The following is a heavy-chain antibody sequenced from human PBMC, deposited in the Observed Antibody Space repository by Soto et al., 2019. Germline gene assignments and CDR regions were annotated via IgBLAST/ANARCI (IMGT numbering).Heavy chain of an antibody. Sequence: GESLKISCKGSGYSFTSYWIGWVRQMPGKGLEWMGIIYPGDSDTRYSPSLQGQVTISADKSISTAYLQWSSLKASDTAMYYCARHLRGSCSSGSCLHYYYMDVWGKGTTVTVSS. CDR3: ARHLRGSCSSGSCLHYYYMDV. V-gene: IGHV5-51*01. CDR2: IYPGDSDT. CDR1: GYSFTSYW. J-gene: IGHJ6*03. D-gene: IGHD2-15*01.